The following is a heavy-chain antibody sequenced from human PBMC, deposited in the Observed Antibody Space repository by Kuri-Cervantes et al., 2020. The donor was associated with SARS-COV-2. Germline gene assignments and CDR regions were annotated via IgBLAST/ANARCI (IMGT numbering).Heavy chain of an antibody. V-gene: IGHV1-2*02. J-gene: IGHJ4*02. Sequence: ASVKVSCKASGYTFTGYYMHWVRQARGQGLEWMGWINPNSGGTNYAQKFQGRVTMTRDTSINTAYMELSRQRCDDSAVYYCARDRRYDFWRGDQDYWGQGTLVTVSS. CDR3: ARDRRYDFWRGDQDY. CDR2: INPNSGGT. D-gene: IGHD3-3*01. CDR1: GYTFTGYY.